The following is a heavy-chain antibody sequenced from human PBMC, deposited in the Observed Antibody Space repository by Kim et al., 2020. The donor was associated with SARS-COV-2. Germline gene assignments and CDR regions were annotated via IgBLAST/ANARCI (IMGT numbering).Heavy chain of an antibody. D-gene: IGHD2-15*01. CDR3: ARQYCSGGSCYSVSL. CDR1: GGSISSINYY. CDR2: MYYSGST. Sequence: SETLSLTCTVSGGSISSINYYWGWIRQPPGKGLEWIGNMYYSGSTYYNPSLKSRVTISVDTSKNQFSLKLSSVTAADTAVYYCARQYCSGGSCYSVSLWGRGTLVTVSS. V-gene: IGHV4-39*01. J-gene: IGHJ2*01.